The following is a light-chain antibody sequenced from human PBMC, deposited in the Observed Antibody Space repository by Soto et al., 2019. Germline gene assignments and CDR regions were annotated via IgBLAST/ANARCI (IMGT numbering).Light chain of an antibody. CDR3: SSYTSSSTLDV. CDR2: DVS. Sequence: QTVVTQPASVSGSPGQSITISCTGTSSDVGGYNYVSWYQQHPGKAPKLMIYDVSNRPSGVSNRFSGSKSGNTASLTISGLQAEDEGDYYCSSYTSSSTLDVFGTGTKLTVL. J-gene: IGLJ1*01. CDR1: SSDVGGYNY. V-gene: IGLV2-14*03.